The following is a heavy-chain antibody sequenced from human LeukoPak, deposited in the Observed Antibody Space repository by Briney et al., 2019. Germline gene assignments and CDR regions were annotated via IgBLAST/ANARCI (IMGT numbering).Heavy chain of an antibody. CDR2: INHSGST. V-gene: IGHV4-34*01. CDR1: GGSFSGYY. CDR3: ARGYHDPYYYDSSGHYGD. D-gene: IGHD3-22*01. J-gene: IGHJ4*02. Sequence: SETLSLTCAVYGGSFSGYYWSWIRQPPGKGLEWIGEINHSGSTNYNPSLKSRVTISADTSKNQFSLKLRSVTAADTAVYYCARGYHDPYYYDSSGHYGDWGQGTLVTVSS.